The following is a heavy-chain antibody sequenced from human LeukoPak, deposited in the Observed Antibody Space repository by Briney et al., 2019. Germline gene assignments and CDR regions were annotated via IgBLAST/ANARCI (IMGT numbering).Heavy chain of an antibody. Sequence: GGSLRLSCAASGFTSSSYSMNWVRQAPGKGLEWVAVISYDGSNKYYADSVKGRFTISRDNSKNTLYLQMNSLRAEDTAVYYCARDSSYYKGFDYWGQGTLVTVSS. J-gene: IGHJ4*02. CDR3: ARDSSYYKGFDY. CDR1: GFTSSSYS. D-gene: IGHD3-10*01. V-gene: IGHV3-30*03. CDR2: ISYDGSNK.